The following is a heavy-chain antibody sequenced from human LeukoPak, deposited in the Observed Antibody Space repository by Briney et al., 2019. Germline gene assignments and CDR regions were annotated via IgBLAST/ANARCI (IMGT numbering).Heavy chain of an antibody. CDR1: GGSVTTYH. J-gene: IGHJ3*02. V-gene: IGHV4-4*07. CDR3: AKSNGYGLVDI. Sequence: SETLSLTCAVSGGSVTTYHWTWIRQPPGKGLEWIGRIYTSGSTNYNPSLKSRVTMSVDTSKNQFSLRLSSVTAADTAVYYCAKSNGYGLVDIWGQGTMVTVSS. CDR2: IYTSGST. D-gene: IGHD3-10*01.